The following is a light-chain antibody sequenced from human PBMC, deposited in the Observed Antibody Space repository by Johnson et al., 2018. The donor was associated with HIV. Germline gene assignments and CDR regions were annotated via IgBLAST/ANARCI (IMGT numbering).Light chain of an antibody. CDR1: SSNIGNNY. CDR2: DNN. CDR3: GTWDSSLSQGV. V-gene: IGLV1-51*01. J-gene: IGLJ1*01. Sequence: QSVLTQPPSVSAAPGQKVTISCSGSSSNIGNNYVSWYQQLPGTAPKLLIHDNNKRPSGIPDRFSGSKSGTSATLAITGLQTGDEADYYCGTWDSSLSQGVFGTGTKVTVL.